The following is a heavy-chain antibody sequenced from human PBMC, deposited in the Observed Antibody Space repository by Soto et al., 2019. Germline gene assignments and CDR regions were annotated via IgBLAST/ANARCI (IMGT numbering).Heavy chain of an antibody. CDR2: ISYDGSNK. Sequence: QVQLVESGGGVVQPGRSLRLSCAASGFTFSSYGMHWVRQAPGKGLEWVAVISYDGSNKYYADSVKGRFTISRDNSKNTLYLQMNSLRAEDTAVYYCAKDGDYDSSGYGDYWGQGTLVTVSS. CDR1: GFTFSSYG. V-gene: IGHV3-30*18. J-gene: IGHJ4*02. CDR3: AKDGDYDSSGYGDY. D-gene: IGHD3-22*01.